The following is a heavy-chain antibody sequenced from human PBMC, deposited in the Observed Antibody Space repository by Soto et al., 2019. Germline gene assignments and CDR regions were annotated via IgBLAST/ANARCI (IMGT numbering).Heavy chain of an antibody. D-gene: IGHD3-3*01. CDR2: ISAYNGNT. Sequence: ASVKVSCKASGYTFTSYGISRVRQAPGQGLEWMGWISAYNGNTKYAQRLQGRVTMTTDTSTSTACMELRSLTSDDTAVYYCVREVEIFGVVIMNYWGQGTLVTVS. V-gene: IGHV1-18*01. J-gene: IGHJ4*02. CDR3: VREVEIFGVVIMNY. CDR1: GYTFTSYG.